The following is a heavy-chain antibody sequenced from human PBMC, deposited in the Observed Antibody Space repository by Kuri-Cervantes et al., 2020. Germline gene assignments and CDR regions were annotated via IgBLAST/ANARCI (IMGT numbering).Heavy chain of an antibody. D-gene: IGHD3-10*01. CDR1: GFTFSNAW. Sequence: GESLKISCAASGFTFSNAWMSWVRQAPGKGLEWVSSISSSSSYIYYADSVKGRFTISRDNAKNSLYLQMNSLRAEDTAVYYCAGDKGGGTMVRGVINPIDYWGQGTLVTVSS. CDR2: ISSSSSYI. CDR3: AGDKGGGTMVRGVINPIDY. V-gene: IGHV3-21*01. J-gene: IGHJ4*02.